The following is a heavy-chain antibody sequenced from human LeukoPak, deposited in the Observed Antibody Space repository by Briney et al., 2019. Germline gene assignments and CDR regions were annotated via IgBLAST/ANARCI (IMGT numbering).Heavy chain of an antibody. D-gene: IGHD2-21*02. CDR1: GFTFSGSA. CDR3: AKDLCGGDCYSFDY. CDR2: ISYDGSNK. V-gene: IGHV3-30*04. Sequence: GGSLRLSCAASGFTFSGSAMHWVRQAPGKGLEWVAVISYDGSNKYYADSVKGRFTISRDNSKNTLYLQMNSLRAEDTAVYYCAKDLCGGDCYSFDYWGQGTLVTVSS. J-gene: IGHJ4*02.